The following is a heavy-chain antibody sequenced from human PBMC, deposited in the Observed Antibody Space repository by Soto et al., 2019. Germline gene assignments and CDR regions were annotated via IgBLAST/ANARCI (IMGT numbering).Heavy chain of an antibody. D-gene: IGHD6-13*01. V-gene: IGHV1-46*01. Sequence: RASVKVSCKASGYTFTSYYMHWVRQAPGQGLEWMGIINPSGGSTSYAQKFQGRVTMTRDTSTSTVYMELSSLRSEDTAVYYCARDASAGRGAVNYFDYWGQGTLVTVSS. CDR2: INPSGGST. CDR3: ARDASAGRGAVNYFDY. J-gene: IGHJ4*02. CDR1: GYTFTSYY.